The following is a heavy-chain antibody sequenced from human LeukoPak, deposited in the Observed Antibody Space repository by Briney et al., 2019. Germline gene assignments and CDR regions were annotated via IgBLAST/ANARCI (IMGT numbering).Heavy chain of an antibody. Sequence: GGSLRLSCAASGFTFSNYAMSWVRQAPGKGLEWISGITGGRSTYYADSVKGRFTISRDNSKNTLFLQMNSLRAEDTAIYYCARVEHYGSGGINVLYGMDVWGQGTTVTVSS. J-gene: IGHJ6*02. CDR2: ITGGRST. CDR3: ARVEHYGSGGINVLYGMDV. D-gene: IGHD3-10*01. CDR1: GFTFSNYA. V-gene: IGHV3-23*01.